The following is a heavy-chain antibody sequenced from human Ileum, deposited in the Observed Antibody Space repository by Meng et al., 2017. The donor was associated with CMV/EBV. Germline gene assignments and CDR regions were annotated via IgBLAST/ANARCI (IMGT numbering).Heavy chain of an antibody. CDR3: ARADTITAAAYAFDY. CDR2: VNPDSGGT. J-gene: IGHJ4*02. Sequence: ASGYTFTGYYMHWVRQAPGQGLEWMGRVNPDSGGTNYAQKFQGRVTMTRDTSISTAYMDLSRLRSDDTAVYYCARADTITAAAYAFDYWGQGTLVTSPQ. D-gene: IGHD6-13*01. V-gene: IGHV1-2*06. CDR1: GYTFTGYY.